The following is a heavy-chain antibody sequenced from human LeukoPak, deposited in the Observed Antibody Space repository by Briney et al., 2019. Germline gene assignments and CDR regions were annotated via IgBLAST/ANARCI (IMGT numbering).Heavy chain of an antibody. V-gene: IGHV3-23*01. D-gene: IGHD3-10*01. CDR2: ISGSADTT. CDR3: ARTRYITWFGP. Sequence: GGPLRLSCAASGFTFSSEAMSWVRQAPGKGLEWVSVISGSADTTYYADSVKGRFTISRDNSKNTLYLQMNSLRAEDTAVYYCARTRYITWFGPWGQGTLVTVSS. CDR1: GFTFSSEA. J-gene: IGHJ5*02.